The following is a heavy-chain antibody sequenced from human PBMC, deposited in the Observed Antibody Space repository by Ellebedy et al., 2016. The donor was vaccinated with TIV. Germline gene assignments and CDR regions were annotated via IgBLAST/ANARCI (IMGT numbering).Heavy chain of an antibody. V-gene: IGHV3-23*01. CDR2: ISHTGGSPT. Sequence: PGGSLRLSCAASGFTFSSYAMSWVRQAPGKGLEWVSTISHTGGSPTTYADSVKGRFTISRDNSKSTLFLQMSSLRADATALYYCAKGYSDWFGGDWGQGTLVTVSS. CDR3: AKGYSDWFGGD. CDR1: GFTFSSYA. J-gene: IGHJ1*01. D-gene: IGHD3-10*01.